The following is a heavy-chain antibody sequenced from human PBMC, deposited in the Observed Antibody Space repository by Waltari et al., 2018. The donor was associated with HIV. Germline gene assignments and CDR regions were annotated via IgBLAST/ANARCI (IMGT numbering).Heavy chain of an antibody. V-gene: IGHV1-18*01. CDR1: GYTFTSYG. Sequence: QVQLVQSGAEVKKPGASVKVSCKASGYTFTSYGISWVRQAPGQGLEWMGWIRAYNGHTNNAQKRHGRVTMTTDPSTSTAYMDLGGLRSDDTAFYYCARALWSGYYTPYYFDYWGQGTLVTVSS. CDR3: ARALWSGYYTPYYFDY. CDR2: IRAYNGHT. D-gene: IGHD3-3*01. J-gene: IGHJ4*02.